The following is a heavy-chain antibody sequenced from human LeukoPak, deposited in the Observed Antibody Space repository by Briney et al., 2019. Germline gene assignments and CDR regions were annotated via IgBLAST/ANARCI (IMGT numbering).Heavy chain of an antibody. J-gene: IGHJ4*02. V-gene: IGHV4-38-2*01. Sequence: SETLSLTCAVSGYSISSGYYWGWIRQPPGKGLEWIGSIYHSGSTYYNPSLKSRVTISVDTSKNQFSLKLSSVTAADTAVYYCARSIVGAMDYWGQGTLVTVSS. CDR2: IYHSGST. CDR3: ARSIVGAMDY. D-gene: IGHD1-26*01. CDR1: GYSISSGYY.